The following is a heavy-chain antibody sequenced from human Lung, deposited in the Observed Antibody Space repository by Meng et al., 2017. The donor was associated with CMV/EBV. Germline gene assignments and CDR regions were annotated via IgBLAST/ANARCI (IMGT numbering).Heavy chain of an antibody. J-gene: IGHJ4*02. V-gene: IGHV3-21*01. CDR2: ISSTSIHI. CDR1: AFIFSDYA. D-gene: IGHD2-2*01. Sequence: GESXKISCAASAFIFSDYAMTWIRQAPGKGLEWVSSISSTSIHIYYADSVKGRFTISRDNGKNLLYLQLNSLRAEDTAVYYCARGRGYCSSTNCYLNFDYWXQGTXVTVSS. CDR3: ARGRGYCSSTNCYLNFDY.